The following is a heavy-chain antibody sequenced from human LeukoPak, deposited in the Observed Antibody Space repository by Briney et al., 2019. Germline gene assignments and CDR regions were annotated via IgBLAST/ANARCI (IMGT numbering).Heavy chain of an antibody. CDR1: GFTFSRHC. CDR3: ARDRDTAMVVDY. J-gene: IGHJ4*02. V-gene: IGHV3-33*01. CDR2: IWYDGSNK. Sequence: GGPLRLLCAAWGFTFSRHCMLGVRQAPAKALDWVAVIWYDGSNKYYADSVKGRLTISRDNSKNTLYLQMNSLRAEDTAVYYCARDRDTAMVVDYWGRGTLVTVSS. D-gene: IGHD5-18*01.